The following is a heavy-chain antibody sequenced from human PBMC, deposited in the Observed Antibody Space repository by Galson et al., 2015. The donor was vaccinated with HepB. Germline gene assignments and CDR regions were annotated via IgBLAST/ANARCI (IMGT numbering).Heavy chain of an antibody. CDR1: GFTFSNYG. D-gene: IGHD2/OR15-2a*01. CDR2: ISRAGDTS. V-gene: IGHV3-23*01. Sequence: SLRLSCAASGFTFSNYGMSWVRQAPGKGLECVAAISRAGDTSDYAESVKGRFTVSRDSSKSTLYLQMNGLRAEDTARYYCVRGTTAPDYWAQGTLVTASS. J-gene: IGHJ4*02. CDR3: VRGTTAPDY.